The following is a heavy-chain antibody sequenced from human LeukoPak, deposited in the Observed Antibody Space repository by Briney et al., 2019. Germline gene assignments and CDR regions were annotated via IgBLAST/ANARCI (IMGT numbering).Heavy chain of an antibody. V-gene: IGHV1-69*13. J-gene: IGHJ6*03. CDR1: GGTFSSYA. CDR3: ESHCSSTSCSADYYYMDV. CDR2: IIPIFGTA. D-gene: IGHD2-2*01. Sequence: SVKVSCKASGGTFSSYAISWVRQAPGQGLEWMGGIIPIFGTANYAQKFQGRVTITADESTSTAYMELSSLRSEDTAVYYCESHCSSTSCSADYYYMDVWGKGTTVTVSS.